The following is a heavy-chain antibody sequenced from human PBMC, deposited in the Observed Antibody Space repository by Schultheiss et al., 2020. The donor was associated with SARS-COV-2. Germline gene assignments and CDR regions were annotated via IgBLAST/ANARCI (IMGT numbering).Heavy chain of an antibody. CDR3: AREAYGSGSPDAFDI. Sequence: SQTLSLTCAVSGGSISSGGYSWSWIRQPPGKGLEWIGSIYYSGSTNYNPSLKSRVTISVDTSKNQFSLKLSSVTAADTAVYYCAREAYGSGSPDAFDIWGQGTVVTVAS. J-gene: IGHJ3*02. CDR1: GGSISSGGYS. CDR2: IYYSGST. V-gene: IGHV4-30-2*03. D-gene: IGHD3-10*01.